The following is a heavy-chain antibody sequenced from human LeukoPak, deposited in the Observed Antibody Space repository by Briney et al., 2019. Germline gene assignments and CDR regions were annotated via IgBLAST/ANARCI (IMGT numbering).Heavy chain of an antibody. CDR3: ARNSSGWFFDY. V-gene: IGHV4-38-2*01. D-gene: IGHD6-19*01. Sequence: SETLSLTCDVSGDSISSAYYWGWIRQPPGKGLEWIGSIYHSGSTTYNPSLKSRVTISADTSKNQFSLKVRSVTAADTAVYYCARNSSGWFFDYWGQGTLVTVSS. CDR1: GDSISSAYY. CDR2: IYHSGST. J-gene: IGHJ4*02.